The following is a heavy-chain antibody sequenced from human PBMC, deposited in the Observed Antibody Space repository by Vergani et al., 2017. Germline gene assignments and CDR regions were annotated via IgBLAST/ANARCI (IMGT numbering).Heavy chain of an antibody. J-gene: IGHJ4*02. D-gene: IGHD6-6*01. Sequence: VQLVESGGGLIQPGGSLRLSCAASGFTVSSNYMSWIRQAPGKGLEWVSYISSSGSTIYYADSVKGRFTISRDNAKNSLYLPMTSLRAEDTAVYYCARGGVAARPHFNDYWGQGTLVTVSS. CDR2: ISSSGSTI. V-gene: IGHV3-11*01. CDR3: ARGGVAARPHFNDY. CDR1: GFTVSSNY.